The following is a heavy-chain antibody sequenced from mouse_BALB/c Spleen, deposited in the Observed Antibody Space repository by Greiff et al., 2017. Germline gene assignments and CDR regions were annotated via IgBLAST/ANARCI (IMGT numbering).Heavy chain of an antibody. Sequence: QVTLKESGPGILQPSQTLSLTCSFSGFSLSTSGMGVSWIRQPPGKGLEWLAHIYWDDDKRYNPSLKSRLTISKDTSRNQVFLKITSVDTADTATYYCARRVLGNIYAMDYWSRNLSHRLL. CDR2: IYWDDDK. CDR1: GFSLSTSGMG. J-gene: IGHJ4*01. V-gene: IGHV8-12*01. D-gene: IGHD2-1*01. CDR3: ARRVLGNIYAMDY.